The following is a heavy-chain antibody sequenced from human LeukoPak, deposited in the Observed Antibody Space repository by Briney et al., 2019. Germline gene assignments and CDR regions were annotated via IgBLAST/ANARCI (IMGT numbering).Heavy chain of an antibody. Sequence: GRSLRLSCAASGFTFSSYAMHWVRQAPGKGLEWVAVISYDGSNKYYADSVKGRFTISRDNSKNTLCLQMNSLRAEDTAVYYCARAGSYGLFLDYWGQGTLVTVSS. D-gene: IGHD5-18*01. J-gene: IGHJ4*02. CDR2: ISYDGSNK. CDR1: GFTFSSYA. V-gene: IGHV3-30-3*01. CDR3: ARAGSYGLFLDY.